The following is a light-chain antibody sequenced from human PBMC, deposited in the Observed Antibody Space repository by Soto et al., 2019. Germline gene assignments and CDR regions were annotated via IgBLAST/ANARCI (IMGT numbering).Light chain of an antibody. CDR2: AAY. CDR1: QSISSY. Sequence: DIQMTQSPSSLSASVGDRVTITCRASQSISSYLNWYQQKPGKAPKLLIYAAYSLQSGVPSRFSGSGSGTDFTLTIRSLQPEDFATYYCQQSYSTPYTFGQGTKVDIK. CDR3: QQSYSTPYT. V-gene: IGKV1-39*01. J-gene: IGKJ2*01.